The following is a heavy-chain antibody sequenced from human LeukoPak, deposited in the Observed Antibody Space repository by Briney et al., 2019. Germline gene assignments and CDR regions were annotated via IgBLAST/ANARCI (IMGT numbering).Heavy chain of an antibody. J-gene: IGHJ4*02. V-gene: IGHV3-15*01. CDR3: TTLTYYYGSTGVDY. Sequence: GGSLRLSCAASGFTFSNAWMSWVRQAPGKGLEWVGRIKSKTDGGTTDYAAPVKGRFTISRDDSKNTLYLQMNSLKTEDTAVYYCTTLTYYYGSTGVDYWGQGTLVTVSS. CDR2: IKSKTDGGTT. D-gene: IGHD3-22*01. CDR1: GFTFSNAW.